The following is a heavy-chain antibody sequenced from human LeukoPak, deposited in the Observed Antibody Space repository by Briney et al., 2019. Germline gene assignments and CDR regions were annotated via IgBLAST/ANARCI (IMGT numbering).Heavy chain of an antibody. V-gene: IGHV4-4*07. Sequence: SETLSLTCTVSGDSLSSSYWSWIRQPARQGLEWIGRIYTDGNINYNPSLKSRVTIPLATSTNQFSLRLYSVTAADAAVYYCARDCGGGTCYSGVIDYWGHGTLVTVSS. D-gene: IGHD2-15*01. CDR3: ARDCGGGTCYSGVIDY. CDR2: IYTDGNI. CDR1: GDSLSSSY. J-gene: IGHJ4*01.